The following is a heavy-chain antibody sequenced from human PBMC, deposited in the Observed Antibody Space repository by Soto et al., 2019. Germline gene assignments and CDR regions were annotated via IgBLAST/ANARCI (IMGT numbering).Heavy chain of an antibody. CDR2: ISYDGSNK. Sequence: QVQLVESGGGVVQPGRSLRLSCAASGFTFSSYAMHWVRQAPGKGLEWVAVISYDGSNKYYADSVKGRFPISRDNSKNTLYLQMNSLRAEDTAVYYCAREYGIGGAAFDIWGQGTMVTVSS. CDR1: GFTFSSYA. J-gene: IGHJ3*02. CDR3: AREYGIGGAAFDI. V-gene: IGHV3-30-3*01. D-gene: IGHD2-15*01.